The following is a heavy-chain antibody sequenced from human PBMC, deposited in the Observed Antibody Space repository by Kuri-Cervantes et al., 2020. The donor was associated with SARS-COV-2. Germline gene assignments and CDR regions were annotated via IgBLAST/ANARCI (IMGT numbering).Heavy chain of an antibody. D-gene: IGHD3-10*01. CDR2: ISSSSSYI. J-gene: IGHJ4*02. CDR1: GFTVSSNY. CDR3: ARVRGVGY. Sequence: GESLKISCAASGFTVSSNYMNWVRQAPGKGLEWVSPISSSSSYIYYADSVKGRFTISRDNAKNSLYLQMNSLRAEDTAVYYCARVRGVGYWGQGTLVTVSS. V-gene: IGHV3-21*01.